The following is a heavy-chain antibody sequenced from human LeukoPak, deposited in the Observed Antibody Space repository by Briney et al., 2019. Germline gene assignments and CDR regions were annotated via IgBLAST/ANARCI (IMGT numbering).Heavy chain of an antibody. J-gene: IGHJ4*02. V-gene: IGHV3-30*02. Sequence: GESLRLSCATSGFTFSFYGMHWVRQAPGKGPEWVAFIQYDGSYKFYADSVQGRFSISRDNSKSTLFLQMNSLRPDDTALYYCAKTSDQLLYSKFDFWGQGTMVTVSS. CDR3: AKTSDQLLYSKFDF. CDR2: IQYDGSYK. D-gene: IGHD2-2*02. CDR1: GFTFSFYG.